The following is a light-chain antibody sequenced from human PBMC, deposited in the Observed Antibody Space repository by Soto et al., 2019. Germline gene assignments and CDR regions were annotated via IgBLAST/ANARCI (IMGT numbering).Light chain of an antibody. CDR2: GVS. Sequence: QSVLTQPSSVSGSPGQSITISCTGTSSDVGGHNYVSWYQQHPGKAPKVMIYGVSNRPSGVSNRFSGSKSGNTASLTISGLQAEDEADYCCSSYTSSSTYVFGTGTKVTVL. CDR1: SSDVGGHNY. CDR3: SSYTSSSTYV. V-gene: IGLV2-14*01. J-gene: IGLJ1*01.